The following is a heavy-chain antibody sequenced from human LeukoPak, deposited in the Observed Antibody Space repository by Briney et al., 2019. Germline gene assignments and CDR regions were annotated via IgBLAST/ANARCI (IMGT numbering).Heavy chain of an antibody. CDR3: ARGGYYYDSSGYFF. D-gene: IGHD3-22*01. Sequence: ASVKVSCKASGYTFTCYYMHWVRQAPGQGLEWMGWINPNSGGTNYAQKFQGRVTMTRDTSISTAYMELSRLRSDDTAVYYCARGGYYYDSSGYFFWGQGTLVTVSS. V-gene: IGHV1-2*02. J-gene: IGHJ4*02. CDR1: GYTFTCYY. CDR2: INPNSGGT.